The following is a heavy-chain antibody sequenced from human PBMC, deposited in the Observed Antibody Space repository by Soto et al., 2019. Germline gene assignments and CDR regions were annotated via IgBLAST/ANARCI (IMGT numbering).Heavy chain of an antibody. CDR2: IIPIFGTA. V-gene: IGHV1-69*13. J-gene: IGHJ4*02. D-gene: IGHD6-19*01. CDR3: ARVLSALAVAGPIDY. Sequence: ASVKVSCKASGGTFSSYAISWVRQAPGQGLEWMGGIIPIFGTANYAQKFQGRVTITADESTSTAYMELSSLRSEDTAVYYCARVLSALAVAGPIDYWGQGTLVTVSS. CDR1: GGTFSSYA.